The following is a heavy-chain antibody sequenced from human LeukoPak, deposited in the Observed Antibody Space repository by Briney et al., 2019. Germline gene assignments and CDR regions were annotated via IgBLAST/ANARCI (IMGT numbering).Heavy chain of an antibody. CDR1: GFTFSSYG. CDR3: AKDSYDSSGYLGY. Sequence: PGGSLRLSCAASGFTFSSYGMHWVRQAPGKGLECVAVISYDGSNKYYADSVKGRFTISRDNSKNTLYLQMNSLRAEDTAVYYCAKDSYDSSGYLGYWGQGTLVTVSS. CDR2: ISYDGSNK. J-gene: IGHJ4*02. D-gene: IGHD3-22*01. V-gene: IGHV3-30*18.